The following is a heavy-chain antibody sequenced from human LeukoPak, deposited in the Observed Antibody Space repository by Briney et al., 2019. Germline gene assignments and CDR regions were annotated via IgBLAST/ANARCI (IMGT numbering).Heavy chain of an antibody. J-gene: IGHJ4*02. CDR1: GYTFTSYG. Sequence: ASVEVSCKASGYTFTSYGISWVRQAPGQGLEWMGGIIPIFGTANYAQKFQGRVTITADESTSTAYMELSSLRSEDTAVYYCARGVEMATISPIDYWGQGTLVTVSS. V-gene: IGHV1-69*13. CDR2: IIPIFGTA. CDR3: ARGVEMATISPIDY. D-gene: IGHD5-24*01.